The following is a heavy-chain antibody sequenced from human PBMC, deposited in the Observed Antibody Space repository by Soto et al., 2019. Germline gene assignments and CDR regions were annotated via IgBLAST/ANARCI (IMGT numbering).Heavy chain of an antibody. D-gene: IGHD5-12*01. CDR3: ARAARGNSGYEELDY. CDR2: IYYSGSI. Sequence: QLQESGPGLVKPSETLSLTCTVSGGSISSSYWNWIRQPPGKGLEWIGYIYYSGSINYNPSLKVRVTISVDTSKTQFSLNLGSVTAADTAVYYCARAARGNSGYEELDYWGQGTLVTVSS. V-gene: IGHV4-59*01. J-gene: IGHJ4*02. CDR1: GGSISSSY.